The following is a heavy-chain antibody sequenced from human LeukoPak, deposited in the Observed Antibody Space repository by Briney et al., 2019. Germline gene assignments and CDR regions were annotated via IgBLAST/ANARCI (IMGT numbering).Heavy chain of an antibody. V-gene: IGHV3-15*07. J-gene: IGHJ4*02. CDR2: IKRKTEGGTT. D-gene: IGHD3-10*01. CDR1: GFTFSDAW. CDR3: TTGNFGPY. Sequence: GGSLRLSCAASGFTFSDAWMNWVRQAPGKGLEWVGRIKRKTEGGTTDYGAPVKGRFTISRDDSKNTLYLQMNSLKAEDTAFYYCTTGNFGPYWGQGTLVTVSS.